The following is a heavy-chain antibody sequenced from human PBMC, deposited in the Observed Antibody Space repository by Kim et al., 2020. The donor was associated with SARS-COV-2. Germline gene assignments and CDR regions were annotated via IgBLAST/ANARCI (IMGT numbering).Heavy chain of an antibody. Sequence: GGSLRLSCAASGFTFSSYWMHWVRQAPVKGLVWVSRINSDGSSTSYADSVKGRFTISRDNAKNTLYLQMNSLRAEDTAVYYCARDTGYVFPDYWGQGTLVTVSS. J-gene: IGHJ4*02. D-gene: IGHD5-12*01. CDR1: GFTFSSYW. CDR3: ARDTGYVFPDY. V-gene: IGHV3-74*01. CDR2: INSDGSST.